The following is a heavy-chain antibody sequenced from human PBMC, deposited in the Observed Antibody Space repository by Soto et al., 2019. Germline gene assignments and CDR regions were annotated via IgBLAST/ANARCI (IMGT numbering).Heavy chain of an antibody. CDR2: ISGSGTST. CDR3: AAGFKAVVPAALRHYGVTSAFDY. J-gene: IGHJ4*02. Sequence: EVQLLESGGGLVQPGGSLRLSCAVSGFTFSSYAMSWVRQAPGKGLEWVSAISGSGTSTYQVDSVKGRFTISRDNSTNTVYLQMNSLRADDTSVYYCAAGFKAVVPAALRHYGVTSAFDYWGQGTLVTVSS. D-gene: IGHD2-2*01. V-gene: IGHV3-23*01. CDR1: GFTFSSYA.